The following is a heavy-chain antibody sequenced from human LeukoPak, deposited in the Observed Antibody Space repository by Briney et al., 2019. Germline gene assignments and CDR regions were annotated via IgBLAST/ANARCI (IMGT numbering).Heavy chain of an antibody. V-gene: IGHV4-39*01. CDR3: ASSPYGVSNWFDP. Sequence: YPSETLSLTCTVSGDSISSSSYYWGWIRQPPGKGPVWIGKNYYSGSTYYNPSLKNRVSISVDTSKHQFSLKLSSVTAADTAVYYCASSPYGVSNWFDPWGQGTLVTVSS. CDR1: GDSISSSSYY. CDR2: NYYSGST. J-gene: IGHJ5*02. D-gene: IGHD4-17*01.